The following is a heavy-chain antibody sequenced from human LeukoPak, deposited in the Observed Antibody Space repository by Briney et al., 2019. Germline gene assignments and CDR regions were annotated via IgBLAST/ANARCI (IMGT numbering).Heavy chain of an antibody. Sequence: SETLSLTCTVSGGSISSYYWSWIRQPPGKGLEWIGYIYYSGSTNYNPSLKSRVTISVDTSKNQFSLKLTSVTAADTAVYYCAGTYRLRRFDPWGQGTLVTVSS. CDR2: IYYSGST. CDR3: AGTYRLRRFDP. V-gene: IGHV4-59*08. J-gene: IGHJ5*02. D-gene: IGHD2-2*02. CDR1: GGSISSYY.